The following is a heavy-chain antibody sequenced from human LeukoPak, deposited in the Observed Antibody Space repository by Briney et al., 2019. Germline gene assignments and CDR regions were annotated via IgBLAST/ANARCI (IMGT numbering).Heavy chain of an antibody. CDR3: ARNRYYYDFSGYYVDY. Sequence: GASLQISCKGSGYIFSSYWISWVRQLPGKGLEWMGSIDPSDSYTNFSPSFQGHVTISTDKSISTAYLQWSSLRASDTAMYYCARNRYYYDFSGYYVDYWGQGTLVTVSS. J-gene: IGHJ4*02. V-gene: IGHV5-10-1*01. CDR1: GYIFSSYW. D-gene: IGHD3-22*01. CDR2: IDPSDSYT.